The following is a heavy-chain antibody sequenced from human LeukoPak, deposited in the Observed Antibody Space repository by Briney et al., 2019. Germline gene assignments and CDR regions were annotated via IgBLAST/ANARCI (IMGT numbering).Heavy chain of an antibody. CDR2: INPNSGGT. V-gene: IGHV1-2*02. CDR3: ARDYTAVAGAAYYYGMDV. J-gene: IGHJ6*02. Sequence: ASVKVSCKASGYTFTGCYMHWVRQAPGQGLEWMGWINPNSGGTNYAQKFQGRVTMTRDTSISTAYMELSRLRSDDTAVYYCARDYTAVAGAAYYYGMDVWGQGTTVTVSS. CDR1: GYTFTGCY. D-gene: IGHD6-19*01.